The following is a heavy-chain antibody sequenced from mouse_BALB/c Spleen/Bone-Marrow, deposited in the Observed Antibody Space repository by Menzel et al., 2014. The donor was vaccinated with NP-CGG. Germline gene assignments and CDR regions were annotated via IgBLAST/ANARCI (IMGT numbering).Heavy chain of an antibody. D-gene: IGHD4-1*01. V-gene: IGHV1-69*02. CDR3: TRDNWDY. J-gene: IGHJ2*01. CDR2: IFPSETYT. Sequence: QVQLQQPGAELVRPGASVKLSCKASGYTFTSYWINWVKQRPGQGLGWIGNIFPSETYTNYNQKFKDKATLTVDKSSSTAYMQLSSPTSEDSAVYYCTRDNWDYWGQGTTLTVSS. CDR1: GYTFTSYW.